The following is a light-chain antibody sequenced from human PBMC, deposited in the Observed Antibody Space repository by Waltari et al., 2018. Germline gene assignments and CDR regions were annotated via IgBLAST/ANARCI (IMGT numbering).Light chain of an antibody. Sequence: EIVLTQSPATLSLSPGERATLSCRASQSVSNHFGGYQQKPGQAPRLLIYDASNRATGIPARFSGSGSGTDFTLTINSLEPEDFAVYYCQQRSNWPLTFGGGTKVEIK. V-gene: IGKV3-11*01. J-gene: IGKJ4*01. CDR3: QQRSNWPLT. CDR2: DAS. CDR1: QSVSNH.